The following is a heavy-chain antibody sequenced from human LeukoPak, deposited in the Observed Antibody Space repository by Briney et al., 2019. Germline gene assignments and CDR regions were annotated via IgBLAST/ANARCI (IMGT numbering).Heavy chain of an antibody. D-gene: IGHD5-18*01. Sequence: GGSLRLSRAASGFTFSNYGMHWVRQAPGKGLEWVAFIHYDGSDKYYADSVKGRFTISRDNSKNTLHLQMNSLSPEDMAVYYCTKSYIYGFDYWGQGTLVTVSS. CDR1: GFTFSNYG. CDR3: TKSYIYGFDY. CDR2: IHYDGSDK. J-gene: IGHJ4*02. V-gene: IGHV3-30*02.